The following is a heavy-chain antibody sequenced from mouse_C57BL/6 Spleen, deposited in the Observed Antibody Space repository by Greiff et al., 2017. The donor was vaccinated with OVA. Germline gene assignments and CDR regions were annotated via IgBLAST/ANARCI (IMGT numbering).Heavy chain of an antibody. Sequence: EVQLVESGGGLVKPGGSLKLSCAASGFTFSDYGMHWVRQAPVKGLEWVVYISSGSSTIYYAVTVKGRFLLSSDNATNTLFLQMTSLRSEDTAMYYCASPHYYGSSYYYYAMDYWGQGTSVTVSS. J-gene: IGHJ4*01. CDR1: GFTFSDYG. V-gene: IGHV5-17*01. CDR2: ISSGSSTI. D-gene: IGHD1-1*01. CDR3: ASPHYYGSSYYYYAMDY.